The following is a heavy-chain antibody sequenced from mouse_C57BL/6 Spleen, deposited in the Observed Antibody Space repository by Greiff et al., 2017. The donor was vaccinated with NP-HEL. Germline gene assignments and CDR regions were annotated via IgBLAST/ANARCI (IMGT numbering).Heavy chain of an antibody. J-gene: IGHJ4*01. CDR3: ARRIITTVVATRGAMDC. Sequence: SGPELVKPGASVKISCKASGYSFTDYNMNWVKQSNGKSLEWIGVINPNYGTTSYNQKFKGKATLTVDQSSSTAYMQLNSLTSEDSAVYYCARRIITTVVATRGAMDCWGQGTSVTVSS. V-gene: IGHV1-39*01. D-gene: IGHD1-1*01. CDR2: INPNYGTT. CDR1: GYSFTDYN.